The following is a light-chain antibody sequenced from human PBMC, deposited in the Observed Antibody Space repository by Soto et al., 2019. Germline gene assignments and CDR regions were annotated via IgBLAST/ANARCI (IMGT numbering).Light chain of an antibody. CDR3: ATWDDSLSGVV. J-gene: IGLJ2*01. V-gene: IGLV1-47*01. CDR2: TNN. Sequence: QLVLTQPPSASGTPGQRITISCSGSSSNIGSNYVYWYRQLPGTAPKLLIYTNNQRPSGVPDRFSGSKSGTSASLAISGLRSEDEADYYCATWDDSLSGVVFGGGTKLTVL. CDR1: SSNIGSNY.